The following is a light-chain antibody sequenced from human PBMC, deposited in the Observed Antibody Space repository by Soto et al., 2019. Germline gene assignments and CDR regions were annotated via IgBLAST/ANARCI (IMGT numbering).Light chain of an antibody. CDR2: AAS. Sequence: DIQMTQSPSSLSASVGDRVTITCRASQSISSYLNWYQQKPGKGPKVLIYAASSLQSGVPSRFSGSGSGTAFTLTINSLQPEDSATYYCQQTYSTPPITFGQGTRLEIK. CDR1: QSISSY. CDR3: QQTYSTPPIT. J-gene: IGKJ5*01. V-gene: IGKV1-39*01.